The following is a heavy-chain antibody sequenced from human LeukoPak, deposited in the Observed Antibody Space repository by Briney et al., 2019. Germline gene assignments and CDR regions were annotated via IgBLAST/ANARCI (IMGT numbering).Heavy chain of an antibody. CDR1: GGTFSSYA. J-gene: IGHJ4*02. CDR3: ALGYCSSTSCYSPEN. D-gene: IGHD2-2*02. V-gene: IGHV1-69*05. CDR2: IIPIFGTA. Sequence: ASVKVSCKASGGTFSSYAISWVRQAPGQGLEWIGGIIPIFGTANYAQKFQGRVTITTDESTSTAYMELSSLRSEDTAVYYCALGYCSSTSCYSPENWGQGTLVTVSS.